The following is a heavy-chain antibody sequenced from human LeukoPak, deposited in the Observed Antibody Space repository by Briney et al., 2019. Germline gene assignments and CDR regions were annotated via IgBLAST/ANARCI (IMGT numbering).Heavy chain of an antibody. J-gene: IGHJ4*02. V-gene: IGHV4-39*07. CDR3: AIRGRGYGSAFNDY. CDR2: IYYSGST. Sequence: SETLSLTCTVSGGSISSSSYYWGWIRQPPGKGLEWIGSIYYSGSTYYNPPLKSRVTISVDTSKNQFSLKLSSVTAADTAVYYCAIRGRGYGSAFNDYWGQGTLVTVSS. CDR1: GGSISSSSYY. D-gene: IGHD3-10*01.